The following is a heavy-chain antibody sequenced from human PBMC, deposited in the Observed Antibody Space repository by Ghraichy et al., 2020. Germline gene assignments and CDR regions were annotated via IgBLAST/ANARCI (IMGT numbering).Heavy chain of an antibody. Sequence: GGSLRLSCAASGFTFSSYAMNWVRQAPGKGLEWVSVISASGDRTYYADSVKGHFTISRGNSQNTLYLQMNSLRAEDTAVYFCAIWNSVLGNFYGPFDFWGQGTLVTVSS. CDR1: GFTFSSYA. D-gene: IGHD1-7*01. J-gene: IGHJ4*02. V-gene: IGHV3-23*01. CDR2: ISASGDRT. CDR3: AIWNSVLGNFYGPFDF.